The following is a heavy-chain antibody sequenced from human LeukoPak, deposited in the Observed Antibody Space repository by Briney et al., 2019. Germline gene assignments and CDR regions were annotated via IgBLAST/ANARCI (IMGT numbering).Heavy chain of an antibody. D-gene: IGHD6-6*01. CDR3: AREQQLGDAFDI. CDR1: GFTFSSYS. V-gene: IGHV3-21*01. CDR2: ISSSSSYI. J-gene: IGHJ3*02. Sequence: PGGSLRLSCAASGFTFSSYSMNWVRQAPGKGLEWVSSISSSSSYIYYADSVKGRFTISRDNAKNSLYLQMYSLRAEDTAVYYCAREQQLGDAFDIWGQGTMVTVSS.